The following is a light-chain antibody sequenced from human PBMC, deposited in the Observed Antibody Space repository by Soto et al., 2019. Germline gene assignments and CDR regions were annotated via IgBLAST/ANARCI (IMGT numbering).Light chain of an antibody. Sequence: DIQVTQSPSTLSASVGDRITITCRASQSISNWLAWYQHKPGKAPKLLIYHASNLESGVPSRFSGSGFGTEFTLTISSLQPDDFATYYCQQYDTLWTFGQGTKVDIK. CDR2: HAS. J-gene: IGKJ1*01. V-gene: IGKV1-5*01. CDR1: QSISNW. CDR3: QQYDTLWT.